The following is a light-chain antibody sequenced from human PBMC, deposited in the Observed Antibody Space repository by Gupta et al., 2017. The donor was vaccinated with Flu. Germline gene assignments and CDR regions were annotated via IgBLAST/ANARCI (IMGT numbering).Light chain of an antibody. Sequence: QSVLTQPPSASGTPGQRVTVSCSGSSSNIGSNTVSWYQQLPGAAPKLLIFSDDQRPSGVPDRFSGSKSGASASLAISGLQAEDEAEYYCAARDDNLDGWVFGGGTKLTVL. V-gene: IGLV1-44*01. J-gene: IGLJ3*02. CDR1: SSNIGSNT. CDR3: AARDDNLDGWV. CDR2: SDD.